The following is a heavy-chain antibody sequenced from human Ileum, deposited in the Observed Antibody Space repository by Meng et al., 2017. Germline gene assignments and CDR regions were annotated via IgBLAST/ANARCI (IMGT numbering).Heavy chain of an antibody. Sequence: QITLKESGPKLVKPTQTLTLTCTFSGFSLSTSGVGVGWIRQPPGKALEWLAVIYWSDEKRYSPTLKSRLTITKDTSKNQVVLTVTNMDTVDTATYYCAHRRGMSTTGGLFDPWGQGTLVTVSS. CDR2: IYWSDEK. J-gene: IGHJ5*02. D-gene: IGHD1-1*01. CDR3: AHRRGMSTTGGLFDP. CDR1: GFSLSTSGVG. V-gene: IGHV2-5*01.